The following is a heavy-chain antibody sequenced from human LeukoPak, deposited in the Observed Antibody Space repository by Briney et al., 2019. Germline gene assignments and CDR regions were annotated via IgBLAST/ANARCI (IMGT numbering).Heavy chain of an antibody. D-gene: IGHD5-18*01. CDR1: GFTFSSYG. V-gene: IGHV3-33*01. J-gene: IGHJ4*02. CDR2: IWYDGSNK. CDR3: ASLDTAMAYDY. Sequence: GGSLRLSCAASGFTFSSYGMHWVRQAPGKGLEWEAVIWYDGSNKYYADSVKGRFTISRDNSKNTLYLQMNSLRAEDTAVYYCASLDTAMAYDYWGQGTLVTVSS.